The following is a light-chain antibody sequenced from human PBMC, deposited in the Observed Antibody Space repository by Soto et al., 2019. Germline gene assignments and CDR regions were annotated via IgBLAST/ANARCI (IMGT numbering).Light chain of an antibody. CDR2: DNH. J-gene: IGLJ2*01. V-gene: IGLV1-51*01. CDR1: SSNIGNNY. CDR3: GTWDSSLSAVV. Sequence: QSVLTQPPSVSAAPGQTVTISCSGSSSNIGNNYVSWYQQLPGTAPKLLIYDNHKRPSGIPDRFSGSKSGTSATLGITGLQTGDEADYDCGTWDSSLSAVVFGGGTKVTVL.